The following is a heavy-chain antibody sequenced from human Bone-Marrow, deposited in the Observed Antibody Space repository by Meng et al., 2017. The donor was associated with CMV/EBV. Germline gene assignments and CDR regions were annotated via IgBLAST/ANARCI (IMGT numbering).Heavy chain of an antibody. V-gene: IGHV4-39*07. CDR2: FYYSGTT. CDR3: ARDLVMRRYNSNPEGWFDP. J-gene: IGHJ5*02. CDR1: GGSISSSSYH. D-gene: IGHD1-20*01. Sequence: GSLRLSCTVSGGSISSSSYHWGWIRQPPGRGLEWIGSFYYSGTTYYNPSLKSRVTISVDASKSQFSLRLSSVTAADTAVYYCARDLVMRRYNSNPEGWFDPWGQGTLVTVSS.